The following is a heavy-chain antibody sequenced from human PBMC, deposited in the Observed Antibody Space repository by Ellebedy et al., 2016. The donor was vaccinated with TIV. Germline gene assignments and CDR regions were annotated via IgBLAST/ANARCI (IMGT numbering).Heavy chain of an antibody. J-gene: IGHJ4*02. CDR3: AKDGSSGSYPDY. Sequence: GESLKISCAASGFTFNSFGMQWVRQAPGKGLEWVAVIWYDGSKEYYADSVKGRFTISRDNSKNTLYLQMNSLRAEDTAVYYCAKDGSSGSYPDYWGQGTLVTVSS. CDR1: GFTFNSFG. CDR2: IWYDGSKE. V-gene: IGHV3-33*06. D-gene: IGHD1-26*01.